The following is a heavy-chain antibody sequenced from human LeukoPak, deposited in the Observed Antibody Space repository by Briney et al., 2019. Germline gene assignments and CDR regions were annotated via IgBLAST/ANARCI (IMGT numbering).Heavy chain of an antibody. Sequence: GRSLRLSCAASGFTFSSFGMHWVRQAPGKGLEWLAVKWSDGSNQYYADSVRGRFTISRDNSKNTLFLQMNSLRTEDTAVYYCAKSPADGFKTDYWYFDLWGRGTLVTVSS. J-gene: IGHJ2*01. CDR1: GFTFSSFG. V-gene: IGHV3-33*06. CDR2: KWSDGSNQ. D-gene: IGHD5-24*01. CDR3: AKSPADGFKTDYWYFDL.